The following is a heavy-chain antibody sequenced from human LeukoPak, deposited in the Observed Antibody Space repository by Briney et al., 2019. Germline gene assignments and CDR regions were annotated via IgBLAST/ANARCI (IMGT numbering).Heavy chain of an antibody. CDR3: AKVATAMGTYYFDY. CDR1: GFTFSSHW. CDR2: INSDGSST. V-gene: IGHV3-74*01. J-gene: IGHJ4*02. Sequence: PGGSLRLSCAASGFTFSSHWMHWVRQAPGKGLVWVSRINSDGSSTAYAGSVEGRFTISSDNAKNTLYLQMNSLRAEDTAVYYCAKVATAMGTYYFDYWGQGTLVTVSS. D-gene: IGHD5-18*01.